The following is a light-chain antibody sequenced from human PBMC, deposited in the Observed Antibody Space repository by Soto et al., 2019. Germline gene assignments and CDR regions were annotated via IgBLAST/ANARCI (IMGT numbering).Light chain of an antibody. J-gene: IGKJ2*01. CDR2: DAS. CDR1: QRIENW. CDR3: QHYDTCPYT. Sequence: DIQMTQSPSFVSASVGDRVTITCRASQRIENWLAWYQQKTGKAPKLLIYDASTLESGVSSGFSGSGSRTEFTLTNSSLRPDECATYYCQHYDTCPYTFGHGTNPEIK. V-gene: IGKV1-5*01.